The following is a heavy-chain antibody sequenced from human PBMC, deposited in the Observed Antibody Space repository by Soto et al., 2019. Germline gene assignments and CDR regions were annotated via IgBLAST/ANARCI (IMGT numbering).Heavy chain of an antibody. CDR3: ARDPYNHGDYGYGMDV. CDR2: INQDGSGK. CDR1: GFSFSNYW. Sequence: GGSLRLSCVVSGFSFSNYWMSWVRQAPGKGLEWVANINQDGSGKVYVDPVKGRFTISRDNAENSLSPQMNSLRAEDAAVYYCARDPYNHGDYGYGMDVWGQGTTVTVSS. D-gene: IGHD3-10*01. J-gene: IGHJ6*02. V-gene: IGHV3-7*05.